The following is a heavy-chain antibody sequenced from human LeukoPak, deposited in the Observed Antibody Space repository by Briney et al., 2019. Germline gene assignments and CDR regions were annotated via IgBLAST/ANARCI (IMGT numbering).Heavy chain of an antibody. V-gene: IGHV3-15*01. J-gene: IGHJ4*02. CDR2: IKTETDGGTI. D-gene: IGHD5-18*01. CDR3: TTPQLWLRGALGY. CDR1: GFIFSNAW. Sequence: GGSLRLSCVVSGFIFSNAWMSWVRQAPGKGLEWVGRIKTETDGGTIDYAAPVKGRFSISRDDSKNTLYLQMNSLKTEDTAVYYCTTPQLWLRGALGYWGQGTLVTVTS.